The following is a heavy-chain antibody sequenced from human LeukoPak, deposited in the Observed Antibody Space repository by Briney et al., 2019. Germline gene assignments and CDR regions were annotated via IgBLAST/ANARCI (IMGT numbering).Heavy chain of an antibody. CDR3: ARQGSHKPIDY. CDR2: ISTDERTT. J-gene: IGHJ4*02. D-gene: IGHD1-14*01. Sequence: GGSLRLSCAASGFTFSSYWMHWVRQAPGKGLVWVSRISTDERTTAYADSVKGRFTISRDNAKNTLYLQMNSLRAEDTAVYYCARQGSHKPIDYWGQGALVTVSS. V-gene: IGHV3-74*01. CDR1: GFTFSSYW.